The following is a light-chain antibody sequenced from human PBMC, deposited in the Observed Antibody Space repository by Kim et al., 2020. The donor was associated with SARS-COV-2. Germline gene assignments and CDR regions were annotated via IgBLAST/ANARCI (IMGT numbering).Light chain of an antibody. CDR1: QSVGGY. V-gene: IGKV3-15*01. Sequence: SPEESHTLSCRASQSVGGYLAWYQQKPGQAPRLLIYRASARATGIPARFSGSGSGTEFTLSISSLQSEDFALYYCQQYKDWPLTFGGGTKVDIK. J-gene: IGKJ4*01. CDR2: RAS. CDR3: QQYKDWPLT.